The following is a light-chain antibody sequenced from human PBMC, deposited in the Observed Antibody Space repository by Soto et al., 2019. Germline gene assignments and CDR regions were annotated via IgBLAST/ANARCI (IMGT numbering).Light chain of an antibody. CDR2: DAS. CDR1: QSVSSY. V-gene: IGKV3-11*01. Sequence: EIVLTQSPATLSLSPGERATLSCRASQSVSSYLAWYQQKPGQAPRLLIYDASNRATGIPARFSGSGSGTDFTLTISSLELEDFAVYYCQQRSNWPPGLFTFGPGTKVDIK. J-gene: IGKJ3*01. CDR3: QQRSNWPPGLFT.